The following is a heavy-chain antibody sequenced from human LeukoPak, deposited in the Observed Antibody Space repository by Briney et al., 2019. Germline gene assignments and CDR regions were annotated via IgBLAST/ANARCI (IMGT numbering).Heavy chain of an antibody. CDR3: ARRFYYAMDV. J-gene: IGHJ6*02. CDR2: INPSGDST. V-gene: IGHV1-46*01. Sequence: ASVKVSCKASGYTFTSYYMHWVRQAPGQGLEWMGIINPSGDSTNYAQKFQGRVTMTRDTSTSTVYMELSSLRFEDTAVYYCARRFYYAMDVWGQGTTVTVSS. D-gene: IGHD3-16*01. CDR1: GYTFTSYY.